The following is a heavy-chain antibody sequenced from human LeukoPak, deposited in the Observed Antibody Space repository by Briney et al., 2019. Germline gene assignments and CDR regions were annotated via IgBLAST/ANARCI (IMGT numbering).Heavy chain of an antibody. CDR2: FYISGST. CDR3: ARDRTGWFDP. J-gene: IGHJ5*02. CDR1: SGSISSYS. Sequence: SETLSLTCTVSSGSISSYSWSWIRQPAGKGPEWIGRFYISGSTHYSPPLKSRVTVSLDKSRNQFSLKMSSVTAADTAVYYCARDRTGWFDPWGQGILVTVSS. V-gene: IGHV4-4*07.